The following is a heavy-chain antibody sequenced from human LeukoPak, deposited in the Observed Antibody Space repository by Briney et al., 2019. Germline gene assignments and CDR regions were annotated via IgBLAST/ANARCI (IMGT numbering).Heavy chain of an antibody. CDR2: ISGSGGST. D-gene: IGHD2-8*02. CDR1: GFTFSSYA. J-gene: IGHJ6*02. Sequence: PGGSLRLSCAVSGFTFSSYAMSWVRRAPGKGLEWVSGISGSGGSTYYADSGKGRFTISRDNSKNTLYLQMNSLRAEDTAVYYCAKGPWSYFYTMDVWGQGTTVTVSS. CDR3: AKGPWSYFYTMDV. V-gene: IGHV3-23*01.